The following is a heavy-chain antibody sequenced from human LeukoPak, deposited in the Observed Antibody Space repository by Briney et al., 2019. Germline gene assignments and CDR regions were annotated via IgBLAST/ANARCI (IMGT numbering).Heavy chain of an antibody. CDR1: GFTFSSYR. CDR3: ARDFDCSSTSCYSFYYMDV. CDR2: INSDGSST. Sequence: EGSLRLSCAASGFTFSSYRMHWVRQAPGKGLVWVSRINSDGSSTSYADSVKGRFTISRDNSKNTLYLQMNSLKPEDTAVYYCARDFDCSSTSCYSFYYMDVWGKGTTVTVSS. J-gene: IGHJ6*03. D-gene: IGHD2-2*02. V-gene: IGHV3-74*01.